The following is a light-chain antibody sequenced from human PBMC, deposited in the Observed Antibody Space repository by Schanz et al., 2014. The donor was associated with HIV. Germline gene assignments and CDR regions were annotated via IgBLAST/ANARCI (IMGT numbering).Light chain of an antibody. Sequence: DIVMTQSPATLSVSPGERATLSCRASQNINNNLAWYQQKPGQAPRVLINGASTRATGIPARFRGSRSGTEFTLTISSLQSEDFATYCCQQYNTYPPTFGQGTKVEV. V-gene: IGKV3-15*01. CDR3: QQYNTYPPT. CDR2: GAS. J-gene: IGKJ1*01. CDR1: QNINNN.